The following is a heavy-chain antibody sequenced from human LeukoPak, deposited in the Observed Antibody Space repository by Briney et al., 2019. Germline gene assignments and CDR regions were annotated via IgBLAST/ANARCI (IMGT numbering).Heavy chain of an antibody. D-gene: IGHD3-10*01. J-gene: IGHJ4*02. Sequence: GGSLRLSCAASGFTFSSYSMNWVRQAPGKGLEWVSYISSSSSTIYYADSVKGRFTISRDNAKNSLYLQMNSLRAEDTAVYYCAKDRARYLDYWGQGTLVTVSS. CDR2: ISSSSSTI. V-gene: IGHV3-48*01. CDR1: GFTFSSYS. CDR3: AKDRARYLDY.